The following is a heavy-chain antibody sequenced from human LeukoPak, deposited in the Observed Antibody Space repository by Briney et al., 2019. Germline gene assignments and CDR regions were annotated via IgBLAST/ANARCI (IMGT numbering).Heavy chain of an antibody. CDR3: ARGPAGTASDY. J-gene: IGHJ4*02. Sequence: GASVKVSCRASGHIFTSYEINWVRQAPGQGLEWMGGIIPIFGTANYAQKFQGRVTITADESTSTAYMELSSLRSEDTAVYYCARGPAGTASDYWGQGTLVTVSS. CDR2: IIPIFGTA. D-gene: IGHD1-1*01. CDR1: GHIFTSYE. V-gene: IGHV1-69*13.